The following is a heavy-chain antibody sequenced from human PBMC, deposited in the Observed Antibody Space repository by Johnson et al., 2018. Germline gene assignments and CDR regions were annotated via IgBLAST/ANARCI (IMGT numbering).Heavy chain of an antibody. CDR1: GFTFDDYA. Sequence: VQLVESGGGLVQPGRSLRLSCAASGFTFDDYAMHWVRQAPGKGLEWVSGISWNSGSIGYADSVKGRFTISRDNAKNSLYLQMNSLRAEDTALYYFAKVLDSSGYYRRPAFDIWGQGTMVTVSS. CDR3: AKVLDSSGYYRRPAFDI. V-gene: IGHV3-9*01. J-gene: IGHJ3*02. CDR2: ISWNSGSI. D-gene: IGHD3-22*01.